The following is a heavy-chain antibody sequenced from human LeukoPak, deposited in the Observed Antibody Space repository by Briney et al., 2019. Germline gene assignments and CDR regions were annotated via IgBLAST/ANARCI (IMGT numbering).Heavy chain of an antibody. CDR3: ARGERLGPDY. CDR2: IWYDGSDK. V-gene: IGHV3-33*01. J-gene: IGHJ4*02. CDR1: GFTFSNYG. D-gene: IGHD6-19*01. Sequence: GTSLRLSCAASGFTFSNYGMHWVRQAPGKGLEWVAVIWYDGSDKYYADSVKGRFTISRDNSKNTLYLQMNSLRAEDTAVYYCARGERLGPDYWGQGTLVTVSS.